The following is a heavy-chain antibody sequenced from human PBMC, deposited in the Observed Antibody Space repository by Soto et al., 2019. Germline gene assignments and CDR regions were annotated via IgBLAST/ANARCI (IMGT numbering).Heavy chain of an antibody. Sequence: PGGSLRLSCEGSGFIFSNNGMHWVRQAPGKGLEWVAFMSYDGSAKFLADSVKGRFTISRDNSKSTLFLHMRSLRAEDTAMYYCAIVRVADSPLDHWGQGTLVTVSS. CDR3: AIVRVADSPLDH. D-gene: IGHD3-10*02. CDR1: GFIFSNNG. CDR2: MSYDGSAK. V-gene: IGHV3-30*02. J-gene: IGHJ4*02.